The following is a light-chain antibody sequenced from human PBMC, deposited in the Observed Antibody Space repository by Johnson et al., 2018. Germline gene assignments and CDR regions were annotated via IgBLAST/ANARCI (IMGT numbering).Light chain of an antibody. CDR1: SSNIGNNY. CDR3: GTWDSSLSAGNV. V-gene: IGLV1-51*02. CDR2: ENN. Sequence: QSVLTQPPSVSAAPGQKVTISCSGSSSNIGNNYVSWYQQLPGTAPKLLIYENNKRPSGIPARFSGSKSGTSATLGITGLQTGDEADYYCGTWDSSLSAGNVFGTGTKVTSL. J-gene: IGLJ1*01.